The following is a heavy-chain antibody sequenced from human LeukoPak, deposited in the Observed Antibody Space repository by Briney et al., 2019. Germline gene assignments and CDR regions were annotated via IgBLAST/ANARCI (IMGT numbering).Heavy chain of an antibody. D-gene: IGHD2-15*01. J-gene: IGHJ4*02. V-gene: IGHV3-30-3*01. CDR2: ISYDGSNK. CDR1: GFNFNYVW. CDR3: ARAGNLYCSGGSCYSFDY. Sequence: GGSLRLSCAASGFNFNYVWMNWVRQAPGKGLEWVAVISYDGSNKYYADSVKGRFTISRDNSKNTLYLQMNSLRAEDTAVYYCARAGNLYCSGGSCYSFDYWGQGTLVTVSS.